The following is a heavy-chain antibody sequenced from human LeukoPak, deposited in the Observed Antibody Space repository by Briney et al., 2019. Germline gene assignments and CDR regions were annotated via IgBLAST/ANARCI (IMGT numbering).Heavy chain of an antibody. V-gene: IGHV1-18*01. D-gene: IGHD6-19*01. CDR2: ISAYNGNT. CDR3: ARDRWTYLHTGGIAVADDY. CDR1: GYTFTSYG. J-gene: IGHJ4*02. Sequence: AASVKVSCKASGYTFTSYGISWVRQAPGQGLEWMEWISAYNGNTNYAQKLQGRVTMTTDTSTSTAYMELRSLRSDDTAVYYCARDRWTYLHTGGIAVADDYWGQGTLVTVSS.